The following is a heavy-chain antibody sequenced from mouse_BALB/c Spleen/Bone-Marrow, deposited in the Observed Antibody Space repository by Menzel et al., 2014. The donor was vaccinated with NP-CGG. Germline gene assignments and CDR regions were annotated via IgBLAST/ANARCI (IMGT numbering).Heavy chain of an antibody. V-gene: IGHV3-8*02. D-gene: IGHD1-2*01. CDR2: ISYSGNA. CDR1: GDSITSSY. Sequence: EVKLVESEPSLVKPSQTLSLTCSVTGDSITSSYWNWIRKFPGNKLEYMGYISYSGNAYYNPSLKSRISLTRDTSKNQYYLQLNSVTTEDTATYFCARGNGYHFDYWGQGTTLTVPS. J-gene: IGHJ2*01. CDR3: ARGNGYHFDY.